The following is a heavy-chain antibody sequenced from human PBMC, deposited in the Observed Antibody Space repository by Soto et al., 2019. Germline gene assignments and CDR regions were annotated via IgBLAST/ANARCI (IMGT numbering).Heavy chain of an antibody. CDR1: GLTFSNYA. D-gene: IGHD2-21*01. CDR3: AKRSAYYFDD. J-gene: IGHJ4*02. V-gene: IGHV3-23*01. Sequence: PGGSLRLSCAASGLTFSNYAMSWVRQAPGKGLEWVSLITNNDATTYYADSGKGRFTISRDNSRNTLYLQMNSLRADDTAVYYCAKRSAYYFDDWGQGILVTVSS. CDR2: ITNNDATT.